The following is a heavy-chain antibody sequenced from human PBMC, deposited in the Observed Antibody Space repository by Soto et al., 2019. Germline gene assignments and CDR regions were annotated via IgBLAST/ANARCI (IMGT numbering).Heavy chain of an antibody. D-gene: IGHD3-10*01. V-gene: IGHV3-7*01. J-gene: IGHJ4*02. CDR3: ARDPVRGDDYNFDY. Sequence: EVQLMESGGGLVQPGGSLRLSCAASGFIFSSYWMTWLRRAPGKGLEWVANIRPDGSASNYVDSVRGRFTISRDDAKNSLYLQMNYLRAEDTAEYYCARDPVRGDDYNFDYWGQGTLVTVSS. CDR1: GFIFSSYW. CDR2: IRPDGSAS.